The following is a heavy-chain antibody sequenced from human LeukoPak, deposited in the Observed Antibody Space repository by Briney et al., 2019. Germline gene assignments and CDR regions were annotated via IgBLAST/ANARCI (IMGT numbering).Heavy chain of an antibody. CDR3: ARGFSSIGYFDIFQTDL. CDR2: IYKSGTT. D-gene: IGHD3-9*01. J-gene: IGHJ5*02. CDR1: GGSVSRYY. Sequence: SETLSLTCTVSGGSVSRYYWSWIRQPPGKGLEWIGYIYKSGTTNYNPSLKSRVTMSVDTSKNQFSLKLTSVTAADTAVYYCARGFSSIGYFDIFQTDLWGQGTLVTVSS. V-gene: IGHV4-59*02.